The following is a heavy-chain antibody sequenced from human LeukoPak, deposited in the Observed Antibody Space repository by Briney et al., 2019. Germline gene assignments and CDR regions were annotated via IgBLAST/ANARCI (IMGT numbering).Heavy chain of an antibody. CDR3: TRSSDSSGYRAFDI. V-gene: IGHV3-72*01. CDR1: GFTFSYQD. Sequence: GALRPSCGASGFTFSYQDIDWGRPAPGEGVEWGARTRNKANSYTTEYAASVKGRFTISRDVSKNSLYLQMNSLKTEDTAVYYCTRSSDSSGYRAFDIWGQGTMVTVSS. CDR2: TRNKANSYTT. J-gene: IGHJ3*02. D-gene: IGHD3-22*01.